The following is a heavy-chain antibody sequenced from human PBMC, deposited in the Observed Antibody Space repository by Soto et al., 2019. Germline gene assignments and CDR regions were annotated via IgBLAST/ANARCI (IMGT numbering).Heavy chain of an antibody. Sequence: PEGSLRLSCAASGFTFSSYSMNWVRQAPGKGLEWVSYISSSSSTIYYADSVKGRFTISRDNAKNSLYLQMNSLRDEDTAVYYCARDRYCSGGSCPEFDYWGHGTLVTVSS. V-gene: IGHV3-48*02. CDR2: ISSSSSTI. D-gene: IGHD2-15*01. CDR1: GFTFSSYS. J-gene: IGHJ4*01. CDR3: ARDRYCSGGSCPEFDY.